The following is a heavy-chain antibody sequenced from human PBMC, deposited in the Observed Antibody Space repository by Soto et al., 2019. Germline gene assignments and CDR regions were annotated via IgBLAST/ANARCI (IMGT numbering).Heavy chain of an antibody. CDR2: ISAYNGNT. CDR3: ARGGTPSDY. J-gene: IGHJ4*02. CDR1: GYTFTNFG. Sequence: QVQLVQSGAEVKKPGASVKVSCKTSGYTFTNFGISWVRQATGQGLEWMGWISAYNGNTNYAQKFQGRVTMTVDTSTSTAYMEVRSLRSDDTAGYYCARGGTPSDYWGQGPLVTVSS. V-gene: IGHV1-18*01. D-gene: IGHD3-16*01.